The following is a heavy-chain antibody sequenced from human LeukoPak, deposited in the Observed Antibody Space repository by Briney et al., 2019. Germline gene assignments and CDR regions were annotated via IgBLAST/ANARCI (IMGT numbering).Heavy chain of an antibody. D-gene: IGHD4-17*01. CDR1: GGSISSYY. J-gene: IGHJ5*02. CDR2: IYTSGST. Sequence: SETLSLTCTVSGGSISSYYWSWIRQPAGKGLEWIGRIYTSGSTNYNPSLKSRVTISVDTSKNQFSLKLSSVTAADTAVYYCARAEFLGTVTNHGGSSFDPWGQGTLVTVSS. V-gene: IGHV4-4*07. CDR3: ARAEFLGTVTNHGGSSFDP.